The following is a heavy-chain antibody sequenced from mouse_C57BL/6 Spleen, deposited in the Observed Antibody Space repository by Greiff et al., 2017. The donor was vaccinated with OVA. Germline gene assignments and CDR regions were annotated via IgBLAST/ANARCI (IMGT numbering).Heavy chain of an antibody. D-gene: IGHD1-1*01. CDR3: ARSDYGSNNPWYFDV. V-gene: IGHV1-69*01. Sequence: VQLQQPGAELVMPGASVKLSCKASGYTFTSYWMHWVKQRPGQGLEWIGEIDPSDSYTNYNQKFKGKSTLTVDKSSSTAYMQLSSLTSEDSAVYYCARSDYGSNNPWYFDVWGTGTTVTVSS. CDR1: GYTFTSYW. CDR2: IDPSDSYT. J-gene: IGHJ1*03.